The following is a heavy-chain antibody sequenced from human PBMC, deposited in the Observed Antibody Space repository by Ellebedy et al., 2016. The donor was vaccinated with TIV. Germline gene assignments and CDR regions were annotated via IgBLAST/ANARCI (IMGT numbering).Heavy chain of an antibody. D-gene: IGHD1-26*01. CDR2: ISGSGSST. V-gene: IGHV3-23*01. CDR1: GFTFSDYA. J-gene: IGHJ6*02. CDR3: AKSLVGATYYYGMDV. Sequence: GESLKISCSASGFTFSDYAMSWVRQAPGKGLEWVSAISGSGSSTYDADSVKGRFTISRGNSKKMLYLQMNSLRAEDTAVYYCAKSLVGATYYYGMDVWGQGTTVTVSS.